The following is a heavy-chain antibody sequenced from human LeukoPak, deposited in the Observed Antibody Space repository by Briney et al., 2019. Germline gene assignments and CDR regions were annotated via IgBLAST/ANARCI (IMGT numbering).Heavy chain of an antibody. V-gene: IGHV3-11*01. CDR3: AREIVGYSSSWSSFDP. D-gene: IGHD6-13*01. Sequence: GGSLRLSCAASGFTFSDYYMTWIRQAPGKGLEWVSYISSSGSAINYADSVKGRFTISRDNAKISLYLQMNSLRAEDTAVYYCAREIVGYSSSWSSFDPWGQGTLVTVSS. CDR1: GFTFSDYY. CDR2: ISSSGSAI. J-gene: IGHJ5*02.